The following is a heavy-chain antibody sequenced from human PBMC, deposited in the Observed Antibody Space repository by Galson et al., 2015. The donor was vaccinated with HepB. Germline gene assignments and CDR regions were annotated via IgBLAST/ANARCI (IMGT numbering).Heavy chain of an antibody. V-gene: IGHV6-1*01. CDR3: ARENANWNDVVSEFDY. CDR2: TYYRSKWYN. D-gene: IGHD1-20*01. Sequence: CAISGDSVSSNSAAWNWIRQSPSRGLEWLGRTYYRSKWYNDYAVSVKSRITINPDTSKNQFSLQLNSVTPEDTAVYYCARENANWNDVVSEFDYWGQGTLVTVSS. J-gene: IGHJ4*02. CDR1: GDSVSSNSAA.